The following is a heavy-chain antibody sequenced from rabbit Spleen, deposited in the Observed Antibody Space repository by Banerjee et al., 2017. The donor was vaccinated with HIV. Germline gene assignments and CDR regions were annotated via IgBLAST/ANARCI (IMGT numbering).Heavy chain of an antibody. CDR2: IYAGSSGST. CDR3: ARDLPDVIGWNFSL. Sequence: QSLEESGGDLVKPGASLTLTCTASGVSFSFNSYMCWVRQAPGKGLEWIACIYAGSSGSTYSATWAKGRFTISKTSSTTVTLQMTSLTAADTARYFCARDLPDVIGWNFSLWGQGTLVTVS. V-gene: IGHV1S40*01. CDR1: GVSFSFNSY. D-gene: IGHD1-1*01. J-gene: IGHJ4*01.